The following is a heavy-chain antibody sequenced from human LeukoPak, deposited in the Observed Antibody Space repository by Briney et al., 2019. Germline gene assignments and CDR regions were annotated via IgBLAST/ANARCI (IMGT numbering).Heavy chain of an antibody. CDR3: VRSIEVVVITPFDY. CDR1: GGSFSGYY. CDR2: IDHSGST. D-gene: IGHD3-22*01. J-gene: IGHJ4*02. Sequence: KPSESLSLTCAAYGGSFSGYYWSWIRQAPGKGLEWIGEIDHSGSTNYNPSLKSRVTISVDPSKNQFSLKLSSVTAADTAVYYCVRSIEVVVITPFDYWGQGTLVTVPS. V-gene: IGHV4-34*01.